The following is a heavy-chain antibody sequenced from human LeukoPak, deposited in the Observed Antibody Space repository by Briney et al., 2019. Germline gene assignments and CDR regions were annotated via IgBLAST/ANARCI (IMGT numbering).Heavy chain of an antibody. Sequence: PSETLSLTCTVSGGSISGFYWNWIRQPPGKELEWIGYIYYSGSTDYNPSLKNRVTISVDTPKNQFSLKLSSVTAADTAVYYCARGLTDSSGYYFYGSDIWGQGTMVTVSS. CDR1: GGSISGFY. J-gene: IGHJ3*02. D-gene: IGHD3-22*01. V-gene: IGHV4-59*01. CDR2: IYYSGST. CDR3: ARGLTDSSGYYFYGSDI.